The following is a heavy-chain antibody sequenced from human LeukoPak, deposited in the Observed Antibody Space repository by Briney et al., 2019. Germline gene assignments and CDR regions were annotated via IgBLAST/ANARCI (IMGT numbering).Heavy chain of an antibody. Sequence: PGGSLRLSCAASGFPFSSYSMTWVRQAPGKGLEWVANVKQDGGEKYYVDSVKGRFTISRDNAKNSLYLQMNSLRAEDTAVYYCATGGYSSSWYSDYWGQGTLVTVSS. V-gene: IGHV3-7*03. CDR3: ATGGYSSSWYSDY. D-gene: IGHD6-13*01. J-gene: IGHJ4*02. CDR1: GFPFSSYS. CDR2: VKQDGGEK.